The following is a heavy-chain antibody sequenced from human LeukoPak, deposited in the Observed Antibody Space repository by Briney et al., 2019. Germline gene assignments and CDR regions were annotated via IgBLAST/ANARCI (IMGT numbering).Heavy chain of an antibody. D-gene: IGHD5-12*01. J-gene: IGHJ5*02. CDR1: GFNFINYG. V-gene: IGHV3-30*02. CDR2: IRYDGSQK. CDR3: ANVVATYA. Sequence: GGSLRLSCAASGFNFINYGTHWVRQAPGKGLEWVAFIRYDGSQKYYADSVKGRFTISRDNSKNTLYLEMNGLRRDDTAVYYCANVVATYAWGQGTLVTVSS.